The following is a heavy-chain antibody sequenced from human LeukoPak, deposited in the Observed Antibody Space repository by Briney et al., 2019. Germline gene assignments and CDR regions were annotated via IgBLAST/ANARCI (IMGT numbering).Heavy chain of an antibody. J-gene: IGHJ6*02. D-gene: IGHD3-22*01. V-gene: IGHV3-74*01. Sequence: GGSLRLSCAASGFTFSSYWMHWVRQAPGKGLVWVSRINSDGSSTSYADSVKGRFTISRDNAKNTLYLQMNSLRAEDTAVYYCARGGDYYDSSGYFIYYGMDVWGQGTTVTVS. CDR2: INSDGSST. CDR3: ARGGDYYDSSGYFIYYGMDV. CDR1: GFTFSSYW.